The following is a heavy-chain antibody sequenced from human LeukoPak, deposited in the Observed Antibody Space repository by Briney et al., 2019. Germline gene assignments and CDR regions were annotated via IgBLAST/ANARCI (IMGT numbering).Heavy chain of an antibody. D-gene: IGHD1-26*01. Sequence: PGGSLRLSCAASGFTFSSYSMNWVRQAPGKGLEWVSYISSSSSTIYYADSVKGRFTISRDNAKNSLYLQMNSLRDEDTAVYYCARESGIVGATDGDLDYWGQGTLVTVSS. CDR1: GFTFSSYS. CDR3: ARESGIVGATDGDLDY. V-gene: IGHV3-48*02. J-gene: IGHJ4*02. CDR2: ISSSSSTI.